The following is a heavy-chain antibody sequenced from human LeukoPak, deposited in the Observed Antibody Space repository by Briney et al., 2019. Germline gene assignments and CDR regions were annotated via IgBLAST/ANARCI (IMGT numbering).Heavy chain of an antibody. V-gene: IGHV1-46*01. J-gene: IGHJ4*02. Sequence: ASVKVSCKASGYTFTGYYMHWVRQAPGQGLEWMGIINPSGGSTSYAQKFQGRVTMTRDMSTSTVYMELSSLGSEDTAVYYCARDLTGSYYDSSGLLGYWGQGTLVTVSS. D-gene: IGHD3-22*01. CDR1: GYTFTGYY. CDR3: ARDLTGSYYDSSGLLGY. CDR2: INPSGGST.